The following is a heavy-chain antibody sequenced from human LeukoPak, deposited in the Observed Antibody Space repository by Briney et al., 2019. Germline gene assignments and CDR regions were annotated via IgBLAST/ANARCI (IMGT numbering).Heavy chain of an antibody. V-gene: IGHV3-53*01. CDR3: ARGVEPLAANTLAY. J-gene: IGHJ4*02. CDR2: LYSDGNT. Sequence: GGSLRLSCAASGFTVITNDMTWVRQAPGKGLEWVSVLYSDGNTKYADSAQGRFTISRDNSKNTLYLEMNGLSPDDTAVYYCARGVEPLAANTLAYWGQGTLVTVSS. D-gene: IGHD1-14*01. CDR1: GFTVITND.